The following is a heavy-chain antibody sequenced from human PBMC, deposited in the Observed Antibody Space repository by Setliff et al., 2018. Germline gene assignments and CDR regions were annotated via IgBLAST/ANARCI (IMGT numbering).Heavy chain of an antibody. CDR1: GGTFGDYY. CDR3: ARGRNIAARLLDS. CDR2: INHRGST. J-gene: IGHJ4*02. D-gene: IGHD6-6*01. V-gene: IGHV4-34*01. Sequence: SETLSLTCAAYGGTFGDYYWTWIRQPPGKGLEWVGEINHRGSTNYNPSLKSRVTISVDTSKDQFSLKVISMTAADTAVYYCARGRNIAARLLDSWGQGTLVTVSS.